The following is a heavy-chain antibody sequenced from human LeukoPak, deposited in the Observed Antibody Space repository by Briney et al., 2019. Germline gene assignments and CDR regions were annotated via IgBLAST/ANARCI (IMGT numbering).Heavy chain of an antibody. D-gene: IGHD3-10*01. CDR1: GGSISSYY. J-gene: IGHJ4*02. V-gene: IGHV4-59*01. Sequence: PSETLSLTCTVSGGSISSYYWSWIRQPPGKGLEWIGYIYYSGSTNYNPSLKSRVTISVDTSRNQFSLKLSSVTAADTAVYYCARSGRYYGSGSSYNFDYWGQGTLVTVSS. CDR3: ARSGRYYGSGSSYNFDY. CDR2: IYYSGST.